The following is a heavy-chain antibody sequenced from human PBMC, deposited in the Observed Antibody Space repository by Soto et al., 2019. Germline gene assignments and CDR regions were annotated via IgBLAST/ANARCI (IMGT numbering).Heavy chain of an antibody. V-gene: IGHV1-2*04. CDR2: INPNSGGT. J-gene: IGHJ3*02. Sequence: GASVKVSCKASGYTFTGYYMHWVRQAPGQGLEWMGWINPNSGGTNYAQKFQGWVTMTRDTSISTAYMELSRLRSDDTAVYYCARAGQLLWFGELLYPHDAFDIWGQGTMVTVSS. CDR1: GYTFTGYY. D-gene: IGHD3-10*01. CDR3: ARAGQLLWFGELLYPHDAFDI.